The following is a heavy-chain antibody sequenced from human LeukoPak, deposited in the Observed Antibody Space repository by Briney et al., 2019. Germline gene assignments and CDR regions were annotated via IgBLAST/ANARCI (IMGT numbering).Heavy chain of an antibody. D-gene: IGHD5-24*01. V-gene: IGHV1-18*01. J-gene: IGHJ5*02. Sequence: ASVKVSCKASGYTFTSYGISWVRQAPGQGLEWMGWISAYNGNTNYAQKLQGRVTMTTDTSTSTAYMELRSLRSDDTAVYYCARVGEMATTLIGFDPWGQGTLVTVSS. CDR1: GYTFTSYG. CDR3: ARVGEMATTLIGFDP. CDR2: ISAYNGNT.